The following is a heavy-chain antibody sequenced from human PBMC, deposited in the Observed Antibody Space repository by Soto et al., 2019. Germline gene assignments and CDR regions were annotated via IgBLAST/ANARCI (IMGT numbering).Heavy chain of an antibody. Sequence: TLSLTCTVSGGSISSGGYYWSWIRQHPGKGLEWIGYIYYSGSTYYNPSLKSRVTISVDTSKNQFSLKLSSVTAADTAVYYCARISSTDVFDIWGQGTMVTVSS. CDR2: IYYSGST. V-gene: IGHV4-31*03. D-gene: IGHD3-10*01. CDR1: GGSISSGGYY. CDR3: ARISSTDVFDI. J-gene: IGHJ3*02.